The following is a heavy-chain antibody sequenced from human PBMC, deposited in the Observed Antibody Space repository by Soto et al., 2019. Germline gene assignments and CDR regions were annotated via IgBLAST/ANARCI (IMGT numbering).Heavy chain of an antibody. CDR3: ARAPIRLLCGGCFDY. CDR2: IYHSGST. V-gene: IGHV4-30-2*01. D-gene: IGHD2-21*01. CDR1: GGSISSGGYS. J-gene: IGHJ4*02. Sequence: QLQLQESGSGLVKPSQTLSLTCAVSGGSISSGGYSWSWIRQPPGQGLEWIGYIYHSGSTYYNPSLKSRVTISVDRSKKQFSLKLSSVTAADTAVYYCARAPIRLLCGGCFDYWGQGTLVNVSS.